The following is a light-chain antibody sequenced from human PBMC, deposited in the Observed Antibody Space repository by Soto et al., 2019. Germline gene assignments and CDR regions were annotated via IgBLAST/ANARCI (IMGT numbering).Light chain of an antibody. V-gene: IGKV1-12*01. Sequence: DIQMTQSPSSVSASLGDRVTINCRASQGISTWLAWYQQKPGRAPKLLIYAASRLQSGVPSRFSGSGSGTDFTLTISSLQPEDVATYFCQQYDIYSRTFGQGTKVETK. J-gene: IGKJ2*02. CDR1: QGISTW. CDR3: QQYDIYSRT. CDR2: AAS.